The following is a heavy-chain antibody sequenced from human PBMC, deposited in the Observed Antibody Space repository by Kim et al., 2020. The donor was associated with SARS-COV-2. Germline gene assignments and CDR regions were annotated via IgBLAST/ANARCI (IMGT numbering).Heavy chain of an antibody. D-gene: IGHD2-2*02. CDR3: ARIPSAYCSSTNCYSWFDP. CDR2: INTNTGNP. J-gene: IGHJ5*02. Sequence: ASVKVSCKASGYTFTSYAMNWVRQAPGQGLEWMGWINTNTGNPTYAQVFTGRFVFSLDTSVNTAYLQISSLKAEDTAVYYCARIPSAYCSSTNCYSWFDPWGQGTLVTVSS. V-gene: IGHV7-4-1*02. CDR1: GYTFTSYA.